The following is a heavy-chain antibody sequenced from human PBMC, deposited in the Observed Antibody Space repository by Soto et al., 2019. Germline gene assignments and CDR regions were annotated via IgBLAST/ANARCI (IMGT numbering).Heavy chain of an antibody. J-gene: IGHJ4*02. CDR2: IYPGDSDT. V-gene: IGHV5-51*01. CDR3: ARRAYDFWSGYYSEVDY. Sequence: PGESLKISSKGSGYRFTSYWIGWVRQMPGKGLEWMGIIYPGDSDTRYSPSFQGQVTISADKSISTAYLQWSSLKASDTAMYYCARRAYDFWSGYYSEVDYWGQGTLVTVSS. CDR1: GYRFTSYW. D-gene: IGHD3-3*01.